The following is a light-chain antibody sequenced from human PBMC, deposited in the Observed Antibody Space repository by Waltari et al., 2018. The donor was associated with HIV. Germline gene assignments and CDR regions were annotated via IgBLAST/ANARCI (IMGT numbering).Light chain of an antibody. J-gene: IGLJ2*01. CDR1: SSDVGIYNL. V-gene: IGLV2-23*01. CDR3: CSYAVSFVV. CDR2: EGS. Sequence: QSALTQPASVSGSPGQSITISCTGTSSDVGIYNLVSWYQQYPGKAPKLMIYEGSKRPSGVSNRFSGSKSGNTASLTISGLQTEDEADYYCCSYAVSFVVFGGGTKLTVL.